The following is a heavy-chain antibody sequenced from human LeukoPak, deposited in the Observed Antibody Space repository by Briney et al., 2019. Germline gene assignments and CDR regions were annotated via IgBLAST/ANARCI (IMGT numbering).Heavy chain of an antibody. D-gene: IGHD5-18*01. CDR1: RFTLSRHG. V-gene: IGHV3-30*02. Sequence: GGSLRLSRVPSRFTLSRHGMHWVRQAPATGLEWVAFIRYDGSDKYYADPVKGRFTISRDNSKNTLYLQMNSLRAEDTAVYYCAKDSGYSDYYMDVWGKGTTFIVSS. J-gene: IGHJ6*03. CDR2: IRYDGSDK. CDR3: AKDSGYSDYYMDV.